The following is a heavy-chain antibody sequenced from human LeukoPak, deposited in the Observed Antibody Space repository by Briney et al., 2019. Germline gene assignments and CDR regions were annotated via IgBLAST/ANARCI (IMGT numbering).Heavy chain of an antibody. J-gene: IGHJ4*02. CDR2: MYYSGST. CDR3: AKVRCGGGSCYPDY. CDR1: GGSISSYY. Sequence: SETLSLTCTVSGGSISSYYWSWIRQPPGKGLEWIGYMYYSGSTNYNPSLKSRVTISVDTSKNQFSLKLNSVTAADTAVYSCAKVRCGGGSCYPDYWGQGTLVTVSS. D-gene: IGHD2-15*01. V-gene: IGHV4-59*01.